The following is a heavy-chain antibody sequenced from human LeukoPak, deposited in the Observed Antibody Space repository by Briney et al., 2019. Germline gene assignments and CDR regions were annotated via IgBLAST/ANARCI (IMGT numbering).Heavy chain of an antibody. CDR3: ARRITGTTSDSFDY. Sequence: PSETLSLTCTVSGGSISSGTYYWGWIRQPPGKGLEWIGSIYYSGSTYYNPSLRSRVTISVDTSKNQFSLKLTSVTAADTAVYYCARRITGTTSDSFDYWGQGTLVTVSS. CDR2: IYYSGST. J-gene: IGHJ4*02. V-gene: IGHV4-39*01. CDR1: GGSISSGTYY. D-gene: IGHD1-20*01.